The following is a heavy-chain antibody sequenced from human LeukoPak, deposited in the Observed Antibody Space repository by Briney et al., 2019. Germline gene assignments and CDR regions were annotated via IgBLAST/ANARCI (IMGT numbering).Heavy chain of an antibody. D-gene: IGHD6-13*01. CDR3: AKGVSSSWSNDAFDI. CDR2: ISYDGSNK. CDR1: GFTFSRHD. J-gene: IGHJ3*02. V-gene: IGHV3-30*18. Sequence: PGGSLRLSCVASGFTFSRHDMNWVRRAPGKGLEWVAVISYDGSNKYYADSVKGRFTISRDNSKNTLYLQMNSLRTEDTAVYYCAKGVSSSWSNDAFDIWGQGTMVTVSS.